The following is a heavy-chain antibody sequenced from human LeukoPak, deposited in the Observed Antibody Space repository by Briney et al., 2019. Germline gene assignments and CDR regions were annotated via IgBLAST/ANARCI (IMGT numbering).Heavy chain of an antibody. Sequence: GGSLRLSCAASGFTFSSYAMHWVRQAPGKGLEWVAVISYDGSNKYYADSVKGRFTISRDNSKNTLYLQMNSLRAEDTAVYYCARDSQYKGPTAYWFDPWGQGTLVTVSS. J-gene: IGHJ5*02. CDR2: ISYDGSNK. CDR3: ARDSQYKGPTAYWFDP. V-gene: IGHV3-30-3*01. D-gene: IGHD1-1*01. CDR1: GFTFSSYA.